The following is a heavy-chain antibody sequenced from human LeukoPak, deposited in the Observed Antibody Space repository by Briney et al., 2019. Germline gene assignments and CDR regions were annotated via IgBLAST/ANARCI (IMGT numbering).Heavy chain of an antibody. D-gene: IGHD3-22*01. CDR1: GYTFTTYW. V-gene: IGHV3-15*01. CDR2: IKSKTDGGTT. J-gene: IGHJ4*02. Sequence: GESLKISCKGSGYTFTTYWIGWVRQMPGKGLEWVGRIKSKTDGGTTDYAAPVKGRFTISRDDSKNTLYLQMNSLKTEDTAVYYCTTDAAGYYYDSSMGYWGQGTLVTVSS. CDR3: TTDAAGYYYDSSMGY.